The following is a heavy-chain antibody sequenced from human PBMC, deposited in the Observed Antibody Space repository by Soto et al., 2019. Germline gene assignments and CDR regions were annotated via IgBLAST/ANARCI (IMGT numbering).Heavy chain of an antibody. D-gene: IGHD3-9*01. CDR3: AKYVHYDIVPGIEYCVH. CDR1: GFTCSSYA. Sequence: EVQLLESGGGLVQPGGSLKVSCAVSGFTCSSYAMSWVRQAPGKGLEWVSGISGTGRVTNYAESVKGRFTISRDNPKNTLYREMKSLRVEDTAVYYCAKYVHYDIVPGIEYCVHWGQCSLVTVSS. CDR2: ISGTGRVT. V-gene: IGHV3-23*01. J-gene: IGHJ1*01.